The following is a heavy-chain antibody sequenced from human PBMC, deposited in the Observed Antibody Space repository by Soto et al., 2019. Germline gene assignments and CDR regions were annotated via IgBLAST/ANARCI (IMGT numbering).Heavy chain of an antibody. CDR3: ARDRPIFGVVIIRVGWFDP. J-gene: IGHJ5*02. CDR2: IYHSGST. CDR1: GYSISSGYY. D-gene: IGHD3-3*01. Sequence: SETLSLTCAVSGYSISSGYYWGWIRQPPGKGLEWIGSIYHSGSTYYNPSLKSRVTMSVDTSKNQFSLKLSSVTAADTAVYYCARDRPIFGVVIIRVGWFDPWGQGTLVTVSS. V-gene: IGHV4-38-2*02.